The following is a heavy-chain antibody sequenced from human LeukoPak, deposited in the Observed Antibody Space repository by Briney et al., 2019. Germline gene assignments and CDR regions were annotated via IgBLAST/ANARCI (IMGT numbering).Heavy chain of an antibody. J-gene: IGHJ4*02. V-gene: IGHV2-5*01. CDR3: AHRRPYCSGGSCYWVFDY. CDR2: IYWNDDK. CDR1: GFSLSTSGVG. D-gene: IGHD2-15*01. Sequence: SGPTLVKPTQNLTLTCTFSGFSLSTSGVGVGWIRQPPGKALEWLALIYWNDDKRYSPSLKSRLTITKDTSKNQVVLTMTNMDPVDTATYYCAHRRPYCSGGSCYWVFDYWGQGTLVTVSS.